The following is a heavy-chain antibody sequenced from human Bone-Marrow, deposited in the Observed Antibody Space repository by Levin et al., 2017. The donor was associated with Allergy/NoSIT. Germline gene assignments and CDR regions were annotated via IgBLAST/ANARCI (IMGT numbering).Heavy chain of an antibody. D-gene: IGHD2-21*02. Sequence: PSETLSLTCAVSGASINSDDNSWGWVRQPPGKGLEWIGHVFPRRTTLYNPSLSSRATILLDTSRNQVSLKLTSLSAADTAVYYCVRGEDCGGGCPFDSWGQGTLVTVSS. CDR1: GASINSDDNS. J-gene: IGHJ4*02. CDR2: VFPRRTT. CDR3: VRGEDCGGGCPFDS. V-gene: IGHV4-30-2*01.